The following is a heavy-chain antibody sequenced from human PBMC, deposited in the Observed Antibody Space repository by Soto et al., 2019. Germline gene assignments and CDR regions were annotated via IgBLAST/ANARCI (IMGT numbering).Heavy chain of an antibody. V-gene: IGHV1-18*01. CDR3: ARVLPVTTPFVYYYGMDV. J-gene: IGHJ6*02. CDR1: GYTFTSYG. CDR2: ISAYNGNT. Sequence: QVQLVQSGAEVKKPGASVKVSCKASGYTFTSYGISWVRQAPGQGLEWMGWISAYNGNTNYAQKLQGRVTMTTDTXTXTXXTELRSRRSDDTAVYYCARVLPVTTPFVYYYGMDVWGQGTTVTVSS. D-gene: IGHD4-17*01.